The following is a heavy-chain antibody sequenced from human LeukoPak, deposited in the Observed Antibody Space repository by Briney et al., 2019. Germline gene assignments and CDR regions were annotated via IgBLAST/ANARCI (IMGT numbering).Heavy chain of an antibody. J-gene: IGHJ4*02. D-gene: IGHD6-13*01. CDR2: ISGSGGST. V-gene: IGHV3-23*01. Sequence: PGGPLRLSCAASGFTFSSYAMSWVRQAPGKGLEWVSAISGSGGSTYYADSVKGRFTISRDNSKNTLYLQMNSLRAEDTAVYYCAKVGSSSWHFDYWGQGTLVTVSS. CDR3: AKVGSSSWHFDY. CDR1: GFTFSSYA.